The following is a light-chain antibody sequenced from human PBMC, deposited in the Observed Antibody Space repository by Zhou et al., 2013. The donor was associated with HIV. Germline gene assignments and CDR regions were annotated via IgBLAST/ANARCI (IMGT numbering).Light chain of an antibody. CDR1: QSISRH. CDR3: QQSYTNPDT. V-gene: IGKV1-39*01. J-gene: IGKJ2*01. Sequence: DIQMTQSPSSLSASVGDRVTITCRASQSISRHLNWYQQKPGKAPNLLIYGASSLQSGVPSRFSGSGSGTDFTLTISSLQVEDFATYYCQQSYTNPDTFGQGTKLEIK. CDR2: GAS.